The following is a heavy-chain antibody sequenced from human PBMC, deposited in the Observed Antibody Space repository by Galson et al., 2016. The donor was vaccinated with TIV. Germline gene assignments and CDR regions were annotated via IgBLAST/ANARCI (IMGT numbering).Heavy chain of an antibody. CDR3: ARDCSGANCYTDPMYFDY. J-gene: IGHJ4*02. D-gene: IGHD2-2*02. Sequence: SLRLSCAASGFIFSDHYMSWIRQAPGKGLEWIAYIGSGGRAIYYADSVKGRFTISRDNARNSLYLQMNSLRADDTAMYYCARDCSGANCYTDPMYFDYWGQGTLVTVSS. CDR2: IGSGGRAI. CDR1: GFIFSDHY. V-gene: IGHV3-11*01.